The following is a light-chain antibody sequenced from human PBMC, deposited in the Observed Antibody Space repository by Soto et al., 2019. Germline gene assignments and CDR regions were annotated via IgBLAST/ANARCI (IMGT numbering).Light chain of an antibody. J-gene: IGLJ1*01. CDR1: SSDVGAYNS. V-gene: IGLV2-14*01. CDR2: AVS. Sequence: QSALTRPASVSGSPGQSITISCTGTSSDVGAYNSVAWYQHNPGKAPKLMIYAVSNRPSAVSSRFSGSKSANTASLSISGLQADDEADYYCSSYTSSSTLVFETGTKVTVL. CDR3: SSYTSSSTLV.